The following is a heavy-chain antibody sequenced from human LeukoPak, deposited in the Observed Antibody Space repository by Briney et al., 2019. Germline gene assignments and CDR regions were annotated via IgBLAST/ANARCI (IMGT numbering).Heavy chain of an antibody. Sequence: PSETLSPTCTVSGGSISSSSYYWGWIRQPPGKGLEWIGSIYYSGSTYYNPSLKSRVTISVDTSKNQFSLKLSSVTAADTAVYYCARGAITLEAFDIWGQGTMVTVSS. CDR2: IYYSGST. V-gene: IGHV4-39*07. J-gene: IGHJ3*02. CDR1: GGSISSSSYY. D-gene: IGHD3-16*01. CDR3: ARGAITLEAFDI.